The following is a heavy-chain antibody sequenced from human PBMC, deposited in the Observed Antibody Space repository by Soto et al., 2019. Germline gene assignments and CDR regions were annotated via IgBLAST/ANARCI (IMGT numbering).Heavy chain of an antibody. D-gene: IGHD3-16*02. CDR3: SRLYPGY. Sequence: GGSLRLSCAASGFPITNTWMIWVRQSPGKGLEWVGRIERESDGGATSYAAPVKGRFTISRDDSKNTLYLQMDSLKTDDTAVYYCSRLYPGYWGQGAQVTASS. CDR1: GFPITNTW. V-gene: IGHV3-15*04. J-gene: IGHJ4*02. CDR2: IERESDGGAT.